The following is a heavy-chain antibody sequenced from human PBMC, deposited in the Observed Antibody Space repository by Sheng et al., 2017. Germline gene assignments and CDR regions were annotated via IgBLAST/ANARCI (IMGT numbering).Heavy chain of an antibody. D-gene: IGHD3-10*01. V-gene: IGHV4-34*01. J-gene: IGHJ4*02. CDR3: ARRARRSYLDY. Sequence: QVQLQQWGAGLLKPSETLSLTCAVYGGSFSGYYWSWIRQPPGKGLEWIGEINHSGSTNYNPSLKSRVTISVDTSKNQFSLKLSSVTAADTAVYYCARRARRSYLDYWGQGTLVTVSS. CDR1: GGSFSGYY. CDR2: INHSGST.